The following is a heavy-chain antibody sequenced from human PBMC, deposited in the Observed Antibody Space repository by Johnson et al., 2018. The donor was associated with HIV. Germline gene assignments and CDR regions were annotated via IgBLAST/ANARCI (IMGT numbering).Heavy chain of an antibody. CDR3: AKEMEGYYGSGKGDAFDI. D-gene: IGHD3-10*01. J-gene: IGHJ3*02. CDR1: GFTFSSYA. CDR2: ISGSGGST. Sequence: VQLVESGGVVVQPGGSLRLSCAASGFTFSSYAMSWVRQAPGKGLEWVSAISGSGGSTYYADSVKGRFTISRDNSKNTLYLQMNSLRAEDTAVYYCAKEMEGYYGSGKGDAFDIWGQGTMVTVSS. V-gene: IGHV3-23*04.